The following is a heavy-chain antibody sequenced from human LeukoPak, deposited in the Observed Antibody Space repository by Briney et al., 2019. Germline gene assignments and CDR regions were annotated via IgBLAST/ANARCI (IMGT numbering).Heavy chain of an antibody. CDR1: GFTFSSYS. CDR2: ISSSSSYI. V-gene: IGHV3-21*01. D-gene: IGHD3-22*01. J-gene: IGHJ4*02. CDR3: ASSLIHSSAY. Sequence: GGSLRLSCAASGFTFSSYSMNWVRQAPGKGLEWVSSISSSSSYIYYADSVKGRFTISRDNSKNTLYLQMNSLRAEDTAVYYCASSLIHSSAYWGQGTLVTVSS.